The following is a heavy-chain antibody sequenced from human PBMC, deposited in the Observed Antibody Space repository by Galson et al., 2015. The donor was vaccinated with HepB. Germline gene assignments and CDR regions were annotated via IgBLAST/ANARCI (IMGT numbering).Heavy chain of an antibody. D-gene: IGHD2-15*01. J-gene: IGHJ6*02. CDR1: GASTSSNTYY. V-gene: IGHV4-39*01. CDR3: ARHVGKSGSYGMDV. Sequence: SETLSLTCAVSGASTSSNTYYWSWIRQPPGRGLEWIGSIYYTGTTYYNPSLKSRVTISLDTSKSHFPLKLRSVTAADTAVYYCARHVGKSGSYGMDVWGQGTTVTVSS. CDR2: IYYTGTT.